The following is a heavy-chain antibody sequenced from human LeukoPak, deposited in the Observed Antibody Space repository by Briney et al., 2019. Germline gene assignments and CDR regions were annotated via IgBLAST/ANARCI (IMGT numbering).Heavy chain of an antibody. J-gene: IGHJ6*02. CDR3: AREGYDDYYYGWDV. CDR2: ISNDGSQK. Sequence: GSLRLSCAASGFTFSSYWMSWVRQAPGKGLEWVAVISNDGSQKFYADSVKGRFTISRDTSKKTVYLQVNSLRTEDTAVFYCAREGYDDYYYGWDVWGQGTTVTVSS. CDR1: GFTFSSYW. V-gene: IGHV3-30*03. D-gene: IGHD3-3*01.